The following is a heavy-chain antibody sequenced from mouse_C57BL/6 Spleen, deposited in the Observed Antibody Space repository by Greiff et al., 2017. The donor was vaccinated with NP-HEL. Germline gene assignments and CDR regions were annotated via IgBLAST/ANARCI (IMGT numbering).Heavy chain of an antibody. J-gene: IGHJ2*01. CDR2: IYPGNSDT. CDR1: GYTFTSYW. CDR3: TRGGVYDYDEGLDY. Sequence: EVQLQESGTVLARPGASVKMSCKTSGYTFTSYWMHWVKQRPGQGLEWIGAIYPGNSDTSYNQKFKGKAKLTAVTSASTAYMELSSLTNKDSAVYYSTRGGVYDYDEGLDYWGQGTTLTVSS. V-gene: IGHV1-5*01. D-gene: IGHD2-4*01.